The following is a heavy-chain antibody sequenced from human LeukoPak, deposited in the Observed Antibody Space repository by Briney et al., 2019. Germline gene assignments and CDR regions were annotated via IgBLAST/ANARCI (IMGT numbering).Heavy chain of an antibody. D-gene: IGHD4-17*01. CDR1: GGSFSGYY. Sequence: SETLSLTCAVYGGSFSGYYWSWIRQPPGKGLEWIGEINHSGSTNYNPSLKSRVTTSVDTSKNQFSLKLSSVTAADTAVYYCAVRPTVTTPFGYWGQGTLVTVSS. CDR2: INHSGST. V-gene: IGHV4-34*01. J-gene: IGHJ4*02. CDR3: AVRPTVTTPFGY.